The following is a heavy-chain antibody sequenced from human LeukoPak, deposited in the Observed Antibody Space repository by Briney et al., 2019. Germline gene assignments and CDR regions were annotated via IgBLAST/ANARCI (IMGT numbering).Heavy chain of an antibody. Sequence: GGSLRLSCAASGFTFSSHSMNWVRQAPGKGLEWLSYINVTTGNIYYADSVKGRLTISRDNAKNSLYLQMNSLRAEDTAVYYCARGGDYFNCWGQGTLVTVSS. V-gene: IGHV3-48*04. J-gene: IGHJ4*02. D-gene: IGHD3-16*01. CDR2: INVTTGNI. CDR1: GFTFSSHS. CDR3: ARGGDYFNC.